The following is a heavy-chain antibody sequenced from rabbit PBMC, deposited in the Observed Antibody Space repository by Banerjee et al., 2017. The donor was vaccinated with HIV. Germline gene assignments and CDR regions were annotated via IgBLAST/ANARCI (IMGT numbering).Heavy chain of an antibody. CDR1: GFSFSSRYY. CDR2: IDTSSGNT. CDR3: AREGASNSGYSAL. J-gene: IGHJ4*01. V-gene: IGHV1S40*01. Sequence: QSLEESGGDLVKPGASLTLTCTASGFSFSSRYYMCWVRQAPGKGLEWIACIDTSSGNTYYASWAKGRFTNSKTSATTVTLQMTSLTAADTATYFCAREGASNSGYSALLGPGTLVTVS. D-gene: IGHD1-1*01.